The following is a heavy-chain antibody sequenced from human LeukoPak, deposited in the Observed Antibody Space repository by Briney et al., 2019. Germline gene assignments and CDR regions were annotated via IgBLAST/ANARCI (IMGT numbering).Heavy chain of an antibody. V-gene: IGHV4-34*01. CDR3: ASSSFFAY. CDR1: GGSFNGYY. D-gene: IGHD6-13*01. CDR2: INHSGST. Sequence: SETLSLTCAVYGGSFNGYYWSWIRQPPGKGLEWIGEINHSGSTNYNPSLKSRVTISVDTSKNQFSLKLSSVTAADTAVYYCASSSFFAYWGQGTLVTVSS. J-gene: IGHJ4*02.